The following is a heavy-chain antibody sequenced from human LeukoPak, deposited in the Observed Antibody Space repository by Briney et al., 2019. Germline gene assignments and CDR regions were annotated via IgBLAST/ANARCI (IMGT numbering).Heavy chain of an antibody. D-gene: IGHD5-18*01. CDR2: INPDGSTT. CDR1: KFTFSSYW. V-gene: IGHV3-74*01. CDR3: VRDWPGDSYGADP. J-gene: IGHJ5*02. Sequence: GGSLRLSCAASKFTFSSYWMHWVRQAPGKGLVWVSRINPDGSTTNYADSVKGRFTISRDNAKNTLYLQMNSLRAEDTAVYYCVRDWPGDSYGADPWGQGTLVTVSS.